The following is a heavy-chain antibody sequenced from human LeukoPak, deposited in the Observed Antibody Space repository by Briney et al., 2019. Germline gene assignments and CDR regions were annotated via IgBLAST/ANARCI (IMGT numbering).Heavy chain of an antibody. CDR2: TIPIFGTA. Sequence: SVKVSCKASGGTFSSYAISWVRQAPGQGLEWMGGTIPIFGTANYAQKFQGRVTITTDESTSTAYMELSSLRSEDTAVYYCARDHRRGIVVVPAAMAVWGQGTLVTVSS. J-gene: IGHJ4*02. CDR3: ARDHRRGIVVVPAAMAV. V-gene: IGHV1-69*05. CDR1: GGTFSSYA. D-gene: IGHD2-2*01.